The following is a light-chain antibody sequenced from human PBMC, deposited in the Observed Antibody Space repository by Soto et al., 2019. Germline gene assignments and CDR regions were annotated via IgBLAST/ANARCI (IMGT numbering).Light chain of an antibody. V-gene: IGKV3-20*01. J-gene: IGKJ2*01. CDR2: GAS. CDR1: QSVSSSL. Sequence: EIVLTQSPGTLSLSPGERATLSCRASQSVSSSLLAWYQQKPGQAPRLLIYGASSRATGIPDRFSGSGSGTDVTVTISRLEPEDFAVFYCQQYGSSPYTFGQGTKLEVK. CDR3: QQYGSSPYT.